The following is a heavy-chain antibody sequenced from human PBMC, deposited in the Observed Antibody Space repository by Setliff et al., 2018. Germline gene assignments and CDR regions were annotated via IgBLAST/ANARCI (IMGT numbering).Heavy chain of an antibody. V-gene: IGHV1-69-2*01. CDR2: IDPRDDFT. D-gene: IGHD1-1*01. J-gene: IGHJ4*02. CDR3: AIDYGPTGTPYH. Sequence: GASVKVSCKASGYSFSDFYMHWVRQVPGEGLEALGRIDPRDDFTVYAERFKDRLTITADTSTDTSYMEMSSLRFEDTAVYYCAIDYGPTGTPYHWGQGPPVTVSS. CDR1: GYSFSDFY.